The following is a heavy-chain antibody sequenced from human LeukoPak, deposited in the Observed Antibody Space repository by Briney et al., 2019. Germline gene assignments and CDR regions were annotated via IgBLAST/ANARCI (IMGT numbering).Heavy chain of an antibody. Sequence: SETLSLTCTVSGGSISSYYWSWIRQPPGKGLEWIGYIYYSGSTNYNPSLKSRVTISVDTSKNQFSLKLSSVTAADTAVYYCARHSSLGSGYYYWGQGTLVTVSS. J-gene: IGHJ4*02. CDR3: ARHSSLGSGYYY. V-gene: IGHV4-59*08. D-gene: IGHD3-22*01. CDR2: IYYSGST. CDR1: GGSISSYY.